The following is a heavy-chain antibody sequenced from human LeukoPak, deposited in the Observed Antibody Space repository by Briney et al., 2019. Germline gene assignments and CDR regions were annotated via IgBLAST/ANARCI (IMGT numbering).Heavy chain of an antibody. D-gene: IGHD3-22*01. CDR2: ISGSGGST. J-gene: IGHJ1*01. CDR1: GFTFSSYA. V-gene: IGHV3-23*01. CDR3: ATEPQPKYYYDSSAPRGYFQH. Sequence: HAGGSLRLSCAASGFTFSSYAMSWVRQAPGKGLEWVSAISGSGGSTYYADSVKGRFTISRDNSKNTLYLQMNSLRAEDTAVYYCATEPQPKYYYDSSAPRGYFQHWGQGTLVTVSS.